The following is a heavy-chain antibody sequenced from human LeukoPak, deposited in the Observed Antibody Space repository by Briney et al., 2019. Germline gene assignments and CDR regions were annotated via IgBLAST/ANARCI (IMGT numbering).Heavy chain of an antibody. CDR2: ISAYNGNT. D-gene: IGHD6-6*01. J-gene: IGHJ6*03. CDR1: GYTLTSYG. Sequence: ASVKVSCKASGYTLTSYGISWVRQAPGQGLEWMGWISAYNGNTNYAQKLQGRVTMTTDTSTSTAYMELRSLRSDDTAVYYRARSYSSSSRGAYYYYYMDVWGKGTTVTVSS. CDR3: ARSYSSSSRGAYYYYYMDV. V-gene: IGHV1-18*01.